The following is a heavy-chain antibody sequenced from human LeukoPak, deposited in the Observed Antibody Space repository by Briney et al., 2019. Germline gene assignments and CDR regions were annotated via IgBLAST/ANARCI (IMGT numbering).Heavy chain of an antibody. D-gene: IGHD6-6*01. Sequence: SETLSLTCTVSGGSISSYYWSWIRQPPGRGLEWIGYIYYSGSTNYNPSLKSRVTISVDTSKNQFSLKLSSVTAADTAVYYCARACEYSSCFDYWGQGTLVTVSS. CDR2: IYYSGST. V-gene: IGHV4-59*01. CDR1: GGSISSYY. J-gene: IGHJ4*02. CDR3: ARACEYSSCFDY.